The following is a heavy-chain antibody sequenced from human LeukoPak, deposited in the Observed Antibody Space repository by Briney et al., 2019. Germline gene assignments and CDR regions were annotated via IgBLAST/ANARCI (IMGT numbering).Heavy chain of an antibody. V-gene: IGHV1-2*04. CDR1: GYTFTGYY. CDR2: INPNSGDT. CDR3: ARPYCISNRCSNYFDS. D-gene: IGHD2-2*01. J-gene: IGHJ4*02. Sequence: ASVKVSCKASGYTFTGYYMHWVRQAPGQGLEWMGWINPNSGDTNYAQKFQGWVTMTRDTSISTAFMELGRLRSDDTAVYYCARPYCISNRCSNYFDSWGQGTLVTVSS.